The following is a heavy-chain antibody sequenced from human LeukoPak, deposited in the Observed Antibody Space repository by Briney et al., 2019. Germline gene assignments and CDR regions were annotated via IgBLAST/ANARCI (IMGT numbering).Heavy chain of an antibody. V-gene: IGHV7-4-1*02. CDR3: ARGPDNYYYYMDV. CDR1: GYTFTSYA. Sequence: GASVKVSCKASGYTFTSYAMNWVRQAPGQGLEWMGWINTNTGNPTYAQGFTGRFVFSLDTSVSTAYLQISSLKAEDTAVYYCARGPDNYYYYMDVWGKGTTVTISS. J-gene: IGHJ6*03. CDR2: INTNTGNP.